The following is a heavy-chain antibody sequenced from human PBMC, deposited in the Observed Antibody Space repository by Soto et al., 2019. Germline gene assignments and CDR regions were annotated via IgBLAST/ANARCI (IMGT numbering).Heavy chain of an antibody. CDR2: IYYSGST. V-gene: IGHV4-39*01. CDR1: GGSISSSSYY. D-gene: IGHD1-7*01. CDR3: ARLGGGWNYGHYMDV. Sequence: QLQLQESGPGLVKPSETLSLTCTVSGGSISSSSYYWGWIRQPPGKGLEWIGSIYYSGSTYYNPSLKSRVAISVDTSKNQFSLKLSSVTAADTAVYYCARLGGGWNYGHYMDVWGKGTTVTVSS. J-gene: IGHJ6*03.